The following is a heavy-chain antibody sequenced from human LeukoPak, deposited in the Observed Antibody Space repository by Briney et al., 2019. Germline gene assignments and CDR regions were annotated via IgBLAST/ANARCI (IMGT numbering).Heavy chain of an antibody. CDR3: ANPGYCSGGSCGPRDYYYYMDV. CDR1: GYTFTSYG. CDR2: ISAYNGNT. D-gene: IGHD2-15*01. J-gene: IGHJ6*03. V-gene: IGHV1-18*01. Sequence: GASVKVSCKASGYTFTSYGISWVRQAPGQGLEWMGWISAYNGNTNYAQKFQGRVTMTRDTSISTAYMELSRLRSDDTAVYYCANPGYCSGGSCGPRDYYYYMDVWGKGTTVTVSS.